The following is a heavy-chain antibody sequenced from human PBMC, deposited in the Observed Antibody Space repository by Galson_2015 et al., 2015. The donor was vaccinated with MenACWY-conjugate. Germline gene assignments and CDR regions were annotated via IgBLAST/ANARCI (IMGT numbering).Heavy chain of an antibody. CDR3: ARPLFQGSVMPAAFNV. Sequence: QSGAAVKKPGESLKISCKASGYNFDNFWIGWVRQMPGNRPEWMGVISPGDSETRYTPAFQGQVTFSVDKSVNTAYLQWDSVKASDAAIYFCARPLFQGSVMPAAFNVWGRGTLVAVSS. D-gene: IGHD3-3*02. CDR1: GYNFDNFW. V-gene: IGHV5-51*01. J-gene: IGHJ4*03. CDR2: ISPGDSET.